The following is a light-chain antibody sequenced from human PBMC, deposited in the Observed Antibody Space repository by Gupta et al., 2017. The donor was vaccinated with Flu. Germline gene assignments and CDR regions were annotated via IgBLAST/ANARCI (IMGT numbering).Light chain of an antibody. V-gene: IGLV2-14*01. Sequence: QPASVSGSPGQSITISCTGTSSDVGGYNYVSWYQQHPGKAPKLMIYEVSNRPSGVSNRFSGSKSGNTASLTISGLQAEDEADYYCSSYTSSSTRVFGTGTKVTVL. J-gene: IGLJ1*01. CDR1: SSDVGGYNY. CDR2: EVS. CDR3: SSYTSSSTRV.